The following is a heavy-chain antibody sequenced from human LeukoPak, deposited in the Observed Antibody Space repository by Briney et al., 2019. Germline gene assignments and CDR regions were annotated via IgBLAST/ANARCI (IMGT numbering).Heavy chain of an antibody. D-gene: IGHD5-18*01. CDR2: IKQDGSDK. V-gene: IGHV3-7*01. CDR1: GFTFSSYW. CDR3: ARGGQYSFY. J-gene: IGHJ4*02. Sequence: GGSLRLSCAASGFTFSSYWMNWVRQAPGKRLEWVANIKQDGSDKYYVDSVKGRFTISRDNSKNSLYLQMNSLRAEDTAVYYCARGGQYSFYWGQGTLVTVSS.